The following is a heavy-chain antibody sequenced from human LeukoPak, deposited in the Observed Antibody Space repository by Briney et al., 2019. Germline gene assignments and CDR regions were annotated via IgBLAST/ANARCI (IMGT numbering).Heavy chain of an antibody. J-gene: IGHJ5*02. Sequence: SETLSLTCTVSGGSISSDSYYWSWIRQPAGKGLEWIGRIYTSGSTNYNPSLKSRVTISVDTSKNQFSLKLSSVTAADTAVYYCARDRGVIVGASNAWFDPWGQGTLVTVSS. CDR1: GGSISSDSYY. V-gene: IGHV4-61*02. D-gene: IGHD1-26*01. CDR3: ARDRGVIVGASNAWFDP. CDR2: IYTSGST.